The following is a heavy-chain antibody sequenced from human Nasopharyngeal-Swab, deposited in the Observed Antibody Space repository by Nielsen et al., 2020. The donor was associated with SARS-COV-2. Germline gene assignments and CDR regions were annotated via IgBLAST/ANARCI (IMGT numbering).Heavy chain of an antibody. D-gene: IGHD2-15*01. CDR1: GYTFNNYD. CDR2: INPSSGGT. Sequence: ASVQVTCKASGYTFNNYDINWVRHATAHGLEWMGMINPSSGGTTYAQKFQGRGTMTRHTFTSTVFMDLSSHRSEDTAVYYCARRGWGSRVSCDMDVWGQGTTVTVSS. V-gene: IGHV1-46*02. J-gene: IGHJ6*02. CDR3: ARRGWGSRVSCDMDV.